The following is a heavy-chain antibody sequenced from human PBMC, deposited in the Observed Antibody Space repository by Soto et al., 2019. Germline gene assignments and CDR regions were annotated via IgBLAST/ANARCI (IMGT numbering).Heavy chain of an antibody. D-gene: IGHD3-3*01. CDR2: IYYSGST. J-gene: IGHJ4*02. V-gene: IGHV4-59*01. CDR1: GGSISSYY. Sequence: PSETLSLTCTVSGGSISSYYWSWIRQPPGKGLEWIGYIYYSGSTNYNPSLKSRVTISVDTSKNQFSLKLSSVTAADTAVYYCARETYYDFWSGYYRVLDYWGQGTLVTVSS. CDR3: ARETYYDFWSGYYRVLDY.